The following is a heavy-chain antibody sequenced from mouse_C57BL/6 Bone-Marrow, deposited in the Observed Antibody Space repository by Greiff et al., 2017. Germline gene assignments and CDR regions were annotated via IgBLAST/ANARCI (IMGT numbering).Heavy chain of an antibody. J-gene: IGHJ4*01. CDR3: ARKRGLLPYSMDY. Sequence: VKLQQPGAELVKPGASVKMSCKASGYTFTSYWITWVKQRPGQGLEWIGDIYPGSGSTNYNEKFKSKATLTVDTSSSTAYMQLSSLTSEDSAVYYCARKRGLLPYSMDYWGQGTSVTVSS. CDR1: GYTFTSYW. CDR2: IYPGSGST. V-gene: IGHV1-55*01. D-gene: IGHD1-1*01.